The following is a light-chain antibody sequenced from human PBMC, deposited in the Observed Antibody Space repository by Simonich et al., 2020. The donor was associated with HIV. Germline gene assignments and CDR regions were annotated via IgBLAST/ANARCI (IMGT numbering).Light chain of an antibody. CDR1: QSVLSSSNNKNY. V-gene: IGKV4-1*01. J-gene: IGKJ4*01. Sequence: DIVMTQSPDSPAVSLGERATINCQSSQSVLSSSNNKNYLAWYQQKPGQPPNLLIYWASTRESGVPDRFSGSGSGTDFTLTISSLQAEDVAVYYCQQYYSTPLTFGGGTKVEIK. CDR2: WAS. CDR3: QQYYSTPLT.